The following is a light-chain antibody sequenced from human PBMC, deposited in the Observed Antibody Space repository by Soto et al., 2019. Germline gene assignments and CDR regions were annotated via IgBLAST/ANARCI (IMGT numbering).Light chain of an antibody. J-gene: IGKJ4*01. CDR2: AAS. CDR3: QQANSYPLT. CDR1: QDISRW. Sequence: DTQMTQSPSSVSASVGDRVTITCRASQDISRWLTWYQQKPGKARKVLIYAASTLQGGVPSRFSGSGSGTDFTLTISSLQPEDFATYYCQQANSYPLTFGGGTKVEIK. V-gene: IGKV1-12*01.